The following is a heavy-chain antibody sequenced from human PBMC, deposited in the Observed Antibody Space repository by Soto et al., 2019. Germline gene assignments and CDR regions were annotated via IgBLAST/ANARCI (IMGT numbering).Heavy chain of an antibody. D-gene: IGHD1-20*01. Sequence: GGSLRLSCAAYGFTFSTYWMSWVRQAPGKGLEWVANTKQDGSERYYVDSVKGRFTISRDNAKNSLYLQMNSLRAEDTAVYYCVREIPWCDITKPFDYWGQGTLVTVSS. V-gene: IGHV3-7*01. CDR1: GFTFSTYW. J-gene: IGHJ4*02. CDR3: VREIPWCDITKPFDY. CDR2: TKQDGSER.